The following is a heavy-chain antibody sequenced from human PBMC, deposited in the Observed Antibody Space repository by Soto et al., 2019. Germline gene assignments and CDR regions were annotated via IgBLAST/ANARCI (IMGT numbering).Heavy chain of an antibody. CDR2: ISAYNGNT. J-gene: IGHJ6*02. D-gene: IGHD2-2*01. Sequence: QVQLVQSGAKVKKPGASVKVSCKASGYTFTSYGISWVRQAPGQGLEWMGWISAYNGNTNYAQKLQGRVTMTTDTSTSTAYMELRSLRSDDTAVYYCARDCSSTSCSDRENYYYYYGMDVWGQGTTVTVSS. CDR1: GYTFTSYG. V-gene: IGHV1-18*04. CDR3: ARDCSSTSCSDRENYYYYYGMDV.